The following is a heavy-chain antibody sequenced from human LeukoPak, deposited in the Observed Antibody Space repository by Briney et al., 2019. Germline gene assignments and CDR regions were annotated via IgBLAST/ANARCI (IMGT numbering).Heavy chain of an antibody. CDR1: GYTFTSYG. V-gene: IGHV1-18*01. CDR2: ISAYNGNT. CDR3: ARTRPSIVATIDAFDI. J-gene: IGHJ3*02. Sequence: ASVKVSCKASGYTFTSYGISWVRQAPGQGLEWMGWISAYNGNTNYAQKLQGRVTMTTDTSTSTAYMELRSQRSDDTAVYYCARTRPSIVATIDAFDIWGQGTMVTVSS. D-gene: IGHD5-12*01.